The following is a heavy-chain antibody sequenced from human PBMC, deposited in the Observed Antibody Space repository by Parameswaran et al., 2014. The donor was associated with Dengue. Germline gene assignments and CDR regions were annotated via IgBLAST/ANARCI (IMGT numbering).Heavy chain of an antibody. CDR3: ARRLYCSSTSCYAGGWFDP. Sequence: RWIRQPPGKGLEWIGYIYYSGSTNYNPSLKSRVTISVDTSKNQFSLKLSSVTAADTAVYYCARRLYCSSTSCYAGGWFDPWGQGTLVTVSS. D-gene: IGHD2-2*01. J-gene: IGHJ5*02. V-gene: IGHV4-59*08. CDR2: IYYSGST.